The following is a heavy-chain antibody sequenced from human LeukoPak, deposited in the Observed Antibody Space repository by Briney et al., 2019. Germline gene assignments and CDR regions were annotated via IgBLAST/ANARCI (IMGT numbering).Heavy chain of an antibody. D-gene: IGHD3-10*01. Sequence: SGTLSLTCGVSGGSISSGHGWSWVRQTPEKGLEWIGEIYHLGSTTYSPSLKSRVTISVDNSKNQFSLKLTSVTAADTGVYYCARGTPYFFGSGSYYLGSWFDPWGQGTLVTVSS. CDR3: ARGTPYFFGSGSYYLGSWFDP. V-gene: IGHV4-4*02. J-gene: IGHJ5*02. CDR2: IYHLGST. CDR1: GGSISSGHG.